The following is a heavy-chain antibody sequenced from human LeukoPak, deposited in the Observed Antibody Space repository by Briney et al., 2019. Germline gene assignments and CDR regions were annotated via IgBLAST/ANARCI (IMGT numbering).Heavy chain of an antibody. Sequence: ASVKVSCKASGYTFTEYYIHWVRQAPGQGLEFMGWINPKSGDTNYAQKFQGRVTVTRDTSISTAYMEVSRLTFDDTAVYYCARITDYYDILTGLDYWGQGTLVTVSS. CDR3: ARITDYYDILTGLDY. CDR2: INPKSGDT. CDR1: GYTFTEYY. D-gene: IGHD3-9*01. V-gene: IGHV1-2*02. J-gene: IGHJ4*02.